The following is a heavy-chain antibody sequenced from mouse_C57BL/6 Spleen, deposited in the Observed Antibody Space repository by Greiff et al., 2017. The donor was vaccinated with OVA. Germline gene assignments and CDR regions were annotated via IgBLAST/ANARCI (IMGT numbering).Heavy chain of an antibody. CDR3: ARWIYYGSYVYAMDY. V-gene: IGHV1-39*01. Sequence: EVKLLESGPELVKPGASVKISCKASGYSFTDYNMNWVKQSNGKSLEWIGVINPNYGTTSYNQKFKGKATLTVDQSSSTAYMQLNSLTSEDSAVYYCARWIYYGSYVYAMDYWGQGTSVTVSS. CDR1: GYSFTDYN. CDR2: INPNYGTT. J-gene: IGHJ4*01. D-gene: IGHD2-1*01.